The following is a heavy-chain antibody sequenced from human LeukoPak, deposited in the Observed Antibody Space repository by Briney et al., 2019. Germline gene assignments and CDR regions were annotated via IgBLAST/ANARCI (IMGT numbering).Heavy chain of an antibody. CDR2: ISYDGSNK. V-gene: IGHV3-30*18. J-gene: IGHJ1*01. D-gene: IGHD1-26*01. CDR3: AKVVEERSEYFQH. Sequence: PGRSLRLSCAASGFTFSSYGMHWVRRAPGKGLEWVAVISYDGSNKYYADSVKGRFTISRDNSKNTLYLQMNSLRAEDTAVYYCAKVVEERSEYFQHWGQGTLVTVSS. CDR1: GFTFSSYG.